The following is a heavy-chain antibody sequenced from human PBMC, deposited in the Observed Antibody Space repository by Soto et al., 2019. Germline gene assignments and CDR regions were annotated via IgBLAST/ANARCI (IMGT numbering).Heavy chain of an antibody. J-gene: IGHJ5*02. Sequence: ASVKVSCKASGYAFNKYLMHWVRQAPGQRLEWMGWINTDNGNTRYSQKFQDRVTIARDTSASAVYMELSSLRSDDTAVYYCARAANCSSSTGCYSQWFAPWGQGTQVTVSS. CDR3: ARAANCSSSTGCYSQWFAP. D-gene: IGHD2-2*01. CDR2: INTDNGNT. CDR1: GYAFNKYL. V-gene: IGHV1-3*04.